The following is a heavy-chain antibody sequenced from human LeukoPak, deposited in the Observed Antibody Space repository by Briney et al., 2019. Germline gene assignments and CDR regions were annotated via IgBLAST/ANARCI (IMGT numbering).Heavy chain of an antibody. CDR2: INTNTGNP. V-gene: IGHV7-4-1*01. J-gene: IGHJ6*04. CDR1: GYTFTSYA. D-gene: IGHD4-17*01. CDR3: ARQGTLYGDYYYYGMDV. Sequence: ASVKVSCKASGYTFTSYAMNWVRQAPGQGLEWMGWINTNTGNPTYAQGFTGRFVFSLDTSVSTAYLQICSLKAEDTAVYYCARQGTLYGDYYYYGMDVWGKGTTVTVSS.